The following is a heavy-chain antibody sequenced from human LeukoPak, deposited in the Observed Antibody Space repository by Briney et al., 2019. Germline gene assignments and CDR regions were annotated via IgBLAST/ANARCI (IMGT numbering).Heavy chain of an antibody. CDR3: AKGVLRYFDWLSDWFDP. CDR2: ISGSGGST. V-gene: IGHV3-23*01. Sequence: PGGSLRLSCAASGFTFSSYAMSWVRQAPGKGLEWVSAISGSGGSTYYADSVKGRFTISRDNSKNTLYLQMNSLRAEDTAVYYCAKGVLRYFDWLSDWFDPWGQGTLVTVSS. J-gene: IGHJ5*02. CDR1: GFTFSSYA. D-gene: IGHD3-9*01.